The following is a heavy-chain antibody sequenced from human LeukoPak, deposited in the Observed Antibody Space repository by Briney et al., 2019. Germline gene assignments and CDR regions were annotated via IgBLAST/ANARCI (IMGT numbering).Heavy chain of an antibody. CDR1: GYSINSDYF. V-gene: IGHV4-38-2*02. D-gene: IGHD6-19*01. CDR3: ARGYSSGWYLYYFDY. CDR2: IYHSGST. Sequence: SETLSLTCTVSGYSINSDYFWGWIRQPPGKGLEWFGSIYHSGSTYYTPSLKSRVTISVDTSKNQFSLKLTSVTAADTAVYYCARGYSSGWYLYYFDYWGQGTLVTVSS. J-gene: IGHJ4*02.